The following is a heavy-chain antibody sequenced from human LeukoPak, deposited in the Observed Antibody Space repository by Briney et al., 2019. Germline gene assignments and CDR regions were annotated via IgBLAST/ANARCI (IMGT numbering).Heavy chain of an antibody. Sequence: SGPTLVNPTRTLTLTCTFSGFSLSTSGVGVGWIRQPPGKALEWLALIYWNDDKRYSPSLKSRLTITKDTSKNQAVLTMTNMDPVDTATYYCAHRTLTTKTFDYWGQGTLVTVSS. CDR2: IYWNDDK. J-gene: IGHJ4*02. CDR3: AHRTLTTKTFDY. V-gene: IGHV2-5*01. D-gene: IGHD3-22*01. CDR1: GFSLSTSGVG.